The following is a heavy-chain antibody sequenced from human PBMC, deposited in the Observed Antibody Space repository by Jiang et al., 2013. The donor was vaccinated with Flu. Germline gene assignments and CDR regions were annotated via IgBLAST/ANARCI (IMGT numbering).Heavy chain of an antibody. J-gene: IGHJ6*02. V-gene: IGHV7-4-1*02. D-gene: IGHD3-10*01. CDR1: GFNFHNYA. CDR3: ASYTTRVKIIRGVPTLDGMDV. CDR2: ISTNTGKS. Sequence: QSGSELKKPGASVKVSCKASGFNFHNYAMNWVRQAPGQGLEWMGWISTNTGKSTCAQAFTGRFDFSLDTSVTTAYLQISSLKPEDTAVYFCASYTTRVKIIRGVPTLDGMDVWGQGTTVSVSS.